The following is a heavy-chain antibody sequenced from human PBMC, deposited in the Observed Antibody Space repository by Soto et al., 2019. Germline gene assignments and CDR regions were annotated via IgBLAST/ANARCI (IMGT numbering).Heavy chain of an antibody. CDR3: ALRKTGSFFDY. CDR1: GFTFSTYA. Sequence: GGSLRLSCAASGFTFSTYAMSWVRQAPGKGLEWVSGIXAXGXXXYXXXSVKGRFTISRDNSKNTLHLQMNSLRAEDTAVYYCALRKTGSFFDYWGQGTLVTVSS. V-gene: IGHV3-23*01. J-gene: IGHJ4*02. D-gene: IGHD3-10*01. CDR2: IXAXGXXX.